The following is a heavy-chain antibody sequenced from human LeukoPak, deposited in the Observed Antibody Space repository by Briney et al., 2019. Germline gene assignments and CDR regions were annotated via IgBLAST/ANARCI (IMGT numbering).Heavy chain of an antibody. CDR3: AKMAVGVVVPAAMHTFDY. D-gene: IGHD2-2*01. CDR2: ISGSGGST. J-gene: IGHJ4*02. Sequence: PGGSLRLSCAASGFTFSSYAMSWVRQAPGKGLEWVTAISGSGGSTYHADSVKGRFTISRDNSKNTLYLQMDSLRAEDTAVYYCAKMAVGVVVPAAMHTFDYWGQGTLVTVFS. CDR1: GFTFSSYA. V-gene: IGHV3-23*01.